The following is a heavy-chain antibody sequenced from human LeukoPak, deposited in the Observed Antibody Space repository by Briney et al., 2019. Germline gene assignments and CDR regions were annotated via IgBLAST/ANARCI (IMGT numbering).Heavy chain of an antibody. CDR1: GFTFSSYW. D-gene: IGHD4-17*01. J-gene: IGHJ4*02. CDR2: IKQDGSEK. CDR3: ARGRTTTVTSYPYYFDF. V-gene: IGHV3-7*01. Sequence: GGSLRLSCAASGFTFSSYWMSWVRQAPGKGLEWVANIKQDGSEKYYVDSVKGRFTISRDNAKNSLYLQMNSLRAEDTAVYYCARGRTTTVTSYPYYFDFWGQGTLVTVSS.